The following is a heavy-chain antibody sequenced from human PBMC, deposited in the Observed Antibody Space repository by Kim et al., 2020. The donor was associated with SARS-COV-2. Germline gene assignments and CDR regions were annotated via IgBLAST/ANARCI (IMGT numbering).Heavy chain of an antibody. CDR3: AREGGSGPTGDAFDI. CDR2: ISSRSNII. J-gene: IGHJ3*02. Sequence: GGSLRLSCAASGFTFKSYSMNWVRQAPGKGLEWVSYISSRSNIIYYADSVKGRFTISRDNAKNSLYLQMNSLRDEDTAVFYCAREGGSGPTGDAFDIWGQGTMVTVSS. CDR1: GFTFKSYS. V-gene: IGHV3-48*02. D-gene: IGHD6-19*01.